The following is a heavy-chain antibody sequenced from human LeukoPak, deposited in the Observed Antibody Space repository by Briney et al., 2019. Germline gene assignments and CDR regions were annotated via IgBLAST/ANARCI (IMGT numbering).Heavy chain of an antibody. CDR3: ARGVLRYFGMDV. V-gene: IGHV3-66*01. D-gene: IGHD3-9*01. CDR1: GFTVSSNY. Sequence: GGSLRLSCAASGFTVSSNYMSWVRQAPGKGLKWVSIIYSGGSTYYADSVKGRFTISRDNSKNTLYLQMNSLRPEDTAVYYCARGVLRYFGMDVWGQGTTVTVSS. CDR2: IYSGGST. J-gene: IGHJ6*02.